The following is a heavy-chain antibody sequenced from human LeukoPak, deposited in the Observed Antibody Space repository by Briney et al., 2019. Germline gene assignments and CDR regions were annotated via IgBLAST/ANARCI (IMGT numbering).Heavy chain of an antibody. Sequence: PSETLSLTCAVYGGSFSGYYWSWIRQPPGKGLECIGEINHSGSTNYNPSLKSRVTISVYTSKNQFSLKLSSVTAADTAVYYCARERPSYYDILTGYYPRSLPYYFDYWGQGTLVTVSS. CDR1: GGSFSGYY. CDR3: ARERPSYYDILTGYYPRSLPYYFDY. CDR2: INHSGST. V-gene: IGHV4-34*01. D-gene: IGHD3-9*01. J-gene: IGHJ4*02.